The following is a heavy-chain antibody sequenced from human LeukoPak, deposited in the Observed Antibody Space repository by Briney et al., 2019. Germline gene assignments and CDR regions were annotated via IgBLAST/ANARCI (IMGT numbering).Heavy chain of an antibody. Sequence: PSETLSLTCTVSGGSISSYYWSWIRQPPGKGLEWIGYIYSSGSTNYNPSLNSRVTISVDTSKKQFSLRLSSVTAADTAVYYCARSPPFFSVVRLGGPDWFDPWGQGILVTVSS. CDR2: IYSSGST. V-gene: IGHV4-59*08. CDR3: ARSPPFFSVVRLGGPDWFDP. D-gene: IGHD3-10*01. J-gene: IGHJ5*02. CDR1: GGSISSYY.